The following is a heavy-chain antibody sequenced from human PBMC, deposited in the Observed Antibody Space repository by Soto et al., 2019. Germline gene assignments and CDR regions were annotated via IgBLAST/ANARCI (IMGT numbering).Heavy chain of an antibody. Sequence: EVQLGESGGGLVQPGGSLGLSCAASGFTFGTYWMSWVRQAPGKGLEWVANIKQDGSEKYYVDSVKGRFTISRDNAKNSLYLQMNSLRAEDTAIYYCARAAWGTLGDYWGQGTLVIVSS. CDR2: IKQDGSEK. V-gene: IGHV3-7*01. CDR3: ARAAWGTLGDY. D-gene: IGHD3-16*01. CDR1: GFTFGTYW. J-gene: IGHJ4*02.